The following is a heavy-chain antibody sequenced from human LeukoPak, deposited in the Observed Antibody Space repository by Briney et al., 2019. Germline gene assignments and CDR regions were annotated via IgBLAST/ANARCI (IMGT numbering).Heavy chain of an antibody. Sequence: GGSLRLSCAASGFTLSDHYMDWVRQAPGKGLEWVGRSRNKDNSYTTEYAASVKGRFTISMDESKNSLCLEMNSLKIEDTAVYYCTRGVVSAGNDIWGQGTMVTVSS. CDR3: TRGVVSAGNDI. D-gene: IGHD3-10*01. CDR1: GFTLSDHY. CDR2: SRNKDNSYTT. J-gene: IGHJ3*02. V-gene: IGHV3-72*01.